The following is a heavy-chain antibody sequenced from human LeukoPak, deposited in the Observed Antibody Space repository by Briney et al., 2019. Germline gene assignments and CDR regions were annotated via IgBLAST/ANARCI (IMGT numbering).Heavy chain of an antibody. D-gene: IGHD3-9*01. CDR1: GGSISSGGYY. CDR3: ARAVFTSDYDILTGYKGDWFDP. CDR2: IYCSGST. V-gene: IGHV4-31*03. J-gene: IGHJ5*02. Sequence: SETLSLTCTVSGGSISSGGYYWSWIRQHPGKGLEWIGYIYCSGSTYYNPSLKSRVTISVDTSKNQFSLKLSSVTAADTAVYYCARAVFTSDYDILTGYKGDWFDPWGQGTLVTVSS.